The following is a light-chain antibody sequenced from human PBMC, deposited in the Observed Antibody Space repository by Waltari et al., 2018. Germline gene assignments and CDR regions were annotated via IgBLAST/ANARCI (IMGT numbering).Light chain of an antibody. CDR3: LLTYSGVRV. CDR1: PGLVPRGHY. Sequence: QAVVTQEPSLTVSPGGTVTLTCASGPGLVPRGHYPYWFRQKPGQAPRTLIYDTTNHPPWPPARFSGSLLGGKAALTLSGAQPEDEAEYYCLLTYSGVRVFGGGTKLTVL. V-gene: IGLV7-46*01. J-gene: IGLJ3*02. CDR2: DTT.